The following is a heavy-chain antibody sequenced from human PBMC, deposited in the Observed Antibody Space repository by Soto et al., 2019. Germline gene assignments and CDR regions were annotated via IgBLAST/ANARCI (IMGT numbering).Heavy chain of an antibody. J-gene: IGHJ4*02. CDR3: TTDEGDRSKFYSFDY. D-gene: IGHD2-21*02. CDR2: VISNTDGGTT. V-gene: IGHV3-15*01. CDR1: GFTFSNAW. Sequence: EVQLVESGGGLVKPGGSLRLSCAASGFTFSNAWMSWVRRAPGKGLEWVGRVISNTDGGTTEYAAPVKDRFTISRDDSKNTLYLQMNSLKTEDTAVYYCTTDEGDRSKFYSFDYWGQGTLVTVSS.